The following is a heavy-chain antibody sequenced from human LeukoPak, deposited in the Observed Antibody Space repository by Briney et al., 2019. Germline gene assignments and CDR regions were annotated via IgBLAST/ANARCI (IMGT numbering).Heavy chain of an antibody. CDR3: VRDSAAAGTFIDY. J-gene: IGHJ4*02. D-gene: IGHD6-13*01. Sequence: GGSLRLSCAASGFTFSNYGMHGVRQAPGKGLEWVAVIWYDGSNKYYADSVKGRFTISRDNSKNTLYLQMNSLRAEDTAVYYCVRDSAAAGTFIDYWGQGTLVTVSS. CDR2: IWYDGSNK. CDR1: GFTFSNYG. V-gene: IGHV3-33*01.